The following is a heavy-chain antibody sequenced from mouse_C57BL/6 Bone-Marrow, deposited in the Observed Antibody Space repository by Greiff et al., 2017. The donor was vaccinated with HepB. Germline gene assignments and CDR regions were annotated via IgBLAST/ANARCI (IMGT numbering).Heavy chain of an antibody. CDR3: ARRDYSNPFAY. J-gene: IGHJ3*01. CDR2: IYPGSGNT. D-gene: IGHD2-5*01. Sequence: QVQLQQPGAELVKPGASVKLSCKASGYTFTDYYINWVKQRPGQGLEWIARIYPGSGNTYYNEKFKGKATLTAEKSSSTAYMQLSSLTSEDSAVYFCARRDYSNPFAYWGQGTLVTVSA. V-gene: IGHV1-76*01. CDR1: GYTFTDYY.